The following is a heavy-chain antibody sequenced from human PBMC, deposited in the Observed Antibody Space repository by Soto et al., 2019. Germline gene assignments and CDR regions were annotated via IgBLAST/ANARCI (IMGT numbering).Heavy chain of an antibody. CDR3: AHRPGGYLSGWDNGYFDY. D-gene: IGHD6-19*01. Sequence: QITLNESGPTLVNPTQTLTLTCTFSGFSFSTSQVGVGWIRQPPGKAQEWLALIYWVDDKRYSPSLRSRLSITKDTSKNQVVLTMTNVDPVDTATYYCAHRPGGYLSGWDNGYFDYWGRGALVTVSS. CDR1: GFSFSTSQVG. V-gene: IGHV2-5*02. J-gene: IGHJ4*02. CDR2: IYWVDDK.